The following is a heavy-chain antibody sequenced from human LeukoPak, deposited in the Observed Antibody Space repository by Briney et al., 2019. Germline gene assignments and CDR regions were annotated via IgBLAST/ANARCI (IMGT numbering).Heavy chain of an antibody. CDR1: GGSISSSSYY. CDR3: ARPRGEDFWTVMGAFDI. J-gene: IGHJ3*02. D-gene: IGHD3/OR15-3a*01. Sequence: SETLSLTCTVSGGSISSSSYYWGWNRQPPGKGLESLGRTYYSGSTYYNPSLTSRVHISVGTSKNQFSLKLSSVTAADTAVYYCARPRGEDFWTVMGAFDIWGQGTMVTVSS. V-gene: IGHV4-39*01. CDR2: TYYSGST.